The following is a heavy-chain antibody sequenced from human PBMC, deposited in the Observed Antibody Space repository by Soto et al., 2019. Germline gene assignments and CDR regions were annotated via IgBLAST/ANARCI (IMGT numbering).Heavy chain of an antibody. Sequence: LRLSCAASGFTFSNSWMHWVRQAPGKGLEWVSHINADGGSTYYADSVKGRFTISRDNSKNTLYLQMNSLRAEDTAVYYCAKGAFSSGRYSLDWFDPWVQGTLVTVSS. CDR2: INADGGST. V-gene: IGHV3-23*01. CDR1: GFTFSNSW. CDR3: AKGAFSSGRYSLDWFDP. D-gene: IGHD6-19*01. J-gene: IGHJ5*02.